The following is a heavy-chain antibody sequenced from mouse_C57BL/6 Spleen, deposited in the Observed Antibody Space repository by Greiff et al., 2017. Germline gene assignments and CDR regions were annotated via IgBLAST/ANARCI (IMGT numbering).Heavy chain of an antibody. D-gene: IGHD1-1*01. V-gene: IGHV1-69*01. Sequence: QVQTAQPGAELVMPGASVKLSCKASGYTFTSYWMHWVKQRPGQGLEWIGEIDPSDSYTNYNQKFKGKSTLTVDKSSSTAYMQLSSLTSEGSAVYYCARGRHYYGSSFPFFDYWGQGTTLTVSS. J-gene: IGHJ2*01. CDR3: ARGRHYYGSSFPFFDY. CDR2: IDPSDSYT. CDR1: GYTFTSYW.